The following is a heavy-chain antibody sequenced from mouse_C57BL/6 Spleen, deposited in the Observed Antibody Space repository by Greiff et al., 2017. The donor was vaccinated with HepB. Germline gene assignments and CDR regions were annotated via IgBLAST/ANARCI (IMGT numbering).Heavy chain of an antibody. CDR2: IDPSDSYT. CDR3: AREGGHYFDY. CDR1: GYTFTSYW. V-gene: IGHV1-69*01. Sequence: QVQLQQSGAELVMPGASVKLSCKASGYTFTSYWMHWVKQRPGQGLEWIGEIDPSDSYTNYNQKFKGKSTLTVDKSSSTAYMQLSSLTSEDSAVYYCAREGGHYFDYWGQGTTLTVSS. D-gene: IGHD1-1*02. J-gene: IGHJ2*01.